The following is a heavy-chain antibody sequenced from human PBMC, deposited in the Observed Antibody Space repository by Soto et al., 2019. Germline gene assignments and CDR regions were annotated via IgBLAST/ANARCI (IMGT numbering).Heavy chain of an antibody. CDR1: GGTFSSYA. J-gene: IGHJ6*02. D-gene: IGHD2-15*01. CDR2: IIPIFGTA. V-gene: IGHV1-69*12. CDR3: ARDSCSGGRCYYLGYYYYGMDV. Sequence: QVQLVQSGAEVKKPGSSVKVSCKASGGTFSSYAISWVRQAPGQGLEWMGGIIPIFGTANYAQKFQGRVTITADESTSTDYMELSSLRSEDTAVYYCARDSCSGGRCYYLGYYYYGMDVWGQGTTVTVSS.